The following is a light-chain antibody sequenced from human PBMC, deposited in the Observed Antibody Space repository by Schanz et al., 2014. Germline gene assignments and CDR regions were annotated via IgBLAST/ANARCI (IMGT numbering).Light chain of an antibody. CDR1: EDIRTY. J-gene: IGKJ4*01. V-gene: IGKV1-9*01. CDR2: SAS. Sequence: SPLTQSPSSLSASVGDIVTITCRASEDIRTYLAWYQQKPGKAPRLLIYSASTLQSGVPSRFSGSGSGTDFSLTINSLQPEDFATYFCQQPGSFGGGTKVEI. CDR3: QQPGS.